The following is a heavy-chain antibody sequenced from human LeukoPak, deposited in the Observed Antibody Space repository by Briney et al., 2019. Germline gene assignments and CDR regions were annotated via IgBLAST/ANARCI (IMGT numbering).Heavy chain of an antibody. J-gene: IGHJ3*02. CDR2: ISSSSSYI. Sequence: GGSLRLSCAASGFTFSSYSMNWVRQAPGKGLEWVSSISSSSSYIYYADSAKGRFTISKDNDKNSLYLQMNSLRAEDTAVYYCARDEVTIFGVVTAEAFDIWGQGTMVTVSS. D-gene: IGHD3-3*01. V-gene: IGHV3-21*01. CDR1: GFTFSSYS. CDR3: ARDEVTIFGVVTAEAFDI.